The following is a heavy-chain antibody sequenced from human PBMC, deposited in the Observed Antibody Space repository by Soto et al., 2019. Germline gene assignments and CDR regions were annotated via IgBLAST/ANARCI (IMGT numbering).Heavy chain of an antibody. CDR3: ARESEDLTSNFDY. CDR1: GFTFTRYS. J-gene: IGHJ4*02. Sequence: PGGSLRLSCAASGFTFTRYSMNWVRQAPGKGLEWVSSISSTTNYIYYGDSMKGRFTISRDNAKNSLYLEMNSLRAEDTAVYYCARESEDLTSNFDYWGQGSLVTVSS. CDR2: ISSTTNYI. V-gene: IGHV3-21*06.